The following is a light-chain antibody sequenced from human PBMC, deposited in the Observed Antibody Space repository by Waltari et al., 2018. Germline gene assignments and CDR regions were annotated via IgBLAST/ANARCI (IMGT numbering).Light chain of an antibody. J-gene: IGKJ3*01. CDR2: DAS. Sequence: EIVLTQSPATLSLSPGERATLPCRASQSVNKRLAWYQQKPGQAPRLLIYDASKRATGIPARFSGSGSGTDFTLTISSLEPEDFAVYYCQYRGHWPPGATFGPGTKVEIK. CDR1: QSVNKR. CDR3: QYRGHWPPGAT. V-gene: IGKV3-11*01.